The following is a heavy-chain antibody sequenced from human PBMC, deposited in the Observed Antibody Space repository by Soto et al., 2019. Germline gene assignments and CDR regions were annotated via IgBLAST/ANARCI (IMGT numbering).Heavy chain of an antibody. CDR2: INPTGGST. D-gene: IGHD5-12*01. CDR1: GYTFTSYY. V-gene: IGHV1-46*01. CDR3: ARAGSIVAGDY. J-gene: IGHJ4*02. Sequence: ASVKVSCKASGYTFTSYYMHWVRQAPGQGLEWMGIINPTGGSTSYAQKLQGRVTMTRDTSTSTVYMELSSLRSEDTAVYYCARAGSIVAGDYWGQGTLVTVSS.